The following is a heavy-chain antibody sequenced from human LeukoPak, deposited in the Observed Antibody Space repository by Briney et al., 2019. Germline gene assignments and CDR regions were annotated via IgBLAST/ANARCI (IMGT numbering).Heavy chain of an antibody. V-gene: IGHV3-7*03. CDR3: ARSSYSSSSSV. CDR1: GFTFSSYG. J-gene: IGHJ3*01. CDR2: INSDGGEG. D-gene: IGHD6-6*01. Sequence: PGRSLRLSCAASGFTFSSYGMHWVRQAPGKGLEWVASINSDGGEGYYADVVKGRFTISRDNAKNSLYLQINSLRAEDTAVYYCARSSYSSSSSVWGQGTMVTVSS.